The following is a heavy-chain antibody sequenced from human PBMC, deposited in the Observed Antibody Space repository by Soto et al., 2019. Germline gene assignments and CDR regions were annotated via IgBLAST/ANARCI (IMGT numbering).Heavy chain of an antibody. Sequence: SETLSLTCTVSGGSISSGDYYWSWIRQPPGKGLEWIGYIYYSGSTYYNPSLKSRVTISVDTSKNQFSLKLSSVTAADTAVYYCARVLVAGPENWFDPWGQGTLVTVSS. D-gene: IGHD6-19*01. CDR3: ARVLVAGPENWFDP. CDR2: IYYSGST. CDR1: GGSISSGDYY. V-gene: IGHV4-30-4*01. J-gene: IGHJ5*02.